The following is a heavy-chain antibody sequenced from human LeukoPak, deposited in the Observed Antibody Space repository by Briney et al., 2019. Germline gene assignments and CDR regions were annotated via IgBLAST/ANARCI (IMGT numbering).Heavy chain of an antibody. V-gene: IGHV4-59*01. J-gene: IGHJ4*02. Sequence: SESVSLTCTVSGGSISSYYWSWTRQPPGKGLEWIGYIHCSGSTNYNPSHKSRVTISVDTSKNQISLKLSSVTAADTAVYYCARDGNYYDSKWMSYFDYWGQGTLVTVSS. CDR3: ARDGNYYDSKWMSYFDY. CDR2: IHCSGST. D-gene: IGHD3-22*01. CDR1: GGSISSYY.